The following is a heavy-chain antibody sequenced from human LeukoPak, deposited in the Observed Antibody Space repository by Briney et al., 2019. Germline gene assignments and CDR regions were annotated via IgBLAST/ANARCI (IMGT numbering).Heavy chain of an antibody. CDR3: AKPRASYGDYATPTFFDY. CDR2: ISGSGGST. J-gene: IGHJ4*02. CDR1: GFTFSSFA. Sequence: PGGSPRLSCAASGFTFSSFAMSWVGQDPGERLGWDSAISGSGGSTYYADSVKGRFTISRDNSKNTLYLQMNSLRAEDTAVYYCAKPRASYGDYATPTFFDYWGQGTLVTVSS. V-gene: IGHV3-23*01. D-gene: IGHD4-17*01.